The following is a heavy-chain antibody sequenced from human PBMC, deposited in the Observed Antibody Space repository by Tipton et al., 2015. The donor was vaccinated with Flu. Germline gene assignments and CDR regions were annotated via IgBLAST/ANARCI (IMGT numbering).Heavy chain of an antibody. CDR2: IKYDGSTI. J-gene: IGHJ4*02. V-gene: IGHV3-7*01. CDR1: GFIFNDYW. CDR3: TRRLVED. Sequence: TLSLTCAASGFIFNDYWMAWVRQAPGKGLEWVANIKYDGSTIYYLDSVKGRFTISRDNAKNSLYLQMNNLRVEDTAMYYCTRRLVEDWGQGTQVTVSS.